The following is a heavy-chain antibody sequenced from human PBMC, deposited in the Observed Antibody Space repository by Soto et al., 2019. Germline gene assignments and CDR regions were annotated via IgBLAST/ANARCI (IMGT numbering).Heavy chain of an antibody. D-gene: IGHD3-10*01. J-gene: IGHJ4*02. V-gene: IGHV4-34*01. CDR3: ARGPYYYGSGSSRFDY. CDR2: INHSGST. CDR1: GGSFSGYY. Sequence: PSETLSLTCAVYGGSFSGYYWSWIRQPPGKGLEWIGEINHSGSTNYNPSLKSRVTISVDTSKNQFSLKLSSVTAADTAVYYCARGPYYYGSGSSRFDYWGQGTLVTVSS.